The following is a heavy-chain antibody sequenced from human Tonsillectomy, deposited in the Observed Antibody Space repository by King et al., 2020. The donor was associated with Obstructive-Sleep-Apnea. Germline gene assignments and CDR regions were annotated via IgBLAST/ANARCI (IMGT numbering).Heavy chain of an antibody. CDR2: ISSSSVYI. CDR1: GFTFSSFS. Sequence: VQLVESGGGLVKPGGSLRLSCAASGFTFSSFSMNWVRQAPGKGLEWVSSISSSSVYIYYGDSLKGRFTISRDNAKNSLYLQMNSLRAEDTAVYYFARESAYCSSTNCYSPDYWGQGALVTVSS. J-gene: IGHJ4*02. CDR3: ARESAYCSSTNCYSPDY. D-gene: IGHD2-2*01. V-gene: IGHV3-21*01.